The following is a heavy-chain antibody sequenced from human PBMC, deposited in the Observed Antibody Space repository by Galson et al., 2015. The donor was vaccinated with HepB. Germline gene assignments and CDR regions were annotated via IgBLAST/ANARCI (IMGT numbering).Heavy chain of an antibody. CDR1: GFTFSSYA. J-gene: IGHJ6*03. Sequence: SLRLSCAASGFTFSSYAMHWVRQAPGKGLEWVAVISYDGSNKYYTDSVKGRFTISRDNSKNTLYLQMNSLRAEDTAVYYCARADQGTSSSFYYMDVWGKGTTVTVSS. CDR3: ARADQGTSSSFYYMDV. V-gene: IGHV3-30-3*01. CDR2: ISYDGSNK. D-gene: IGHD2-2*01.